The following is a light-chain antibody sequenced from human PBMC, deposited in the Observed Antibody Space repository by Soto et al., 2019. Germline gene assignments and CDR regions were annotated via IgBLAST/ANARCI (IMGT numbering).Light chain of an antibody. CDR3: CSFAGRYTWV. V-gene: IGLV2-11*01. J-gene: IGLJ3*02. Sequence: QSALTQPRSVSGSPGQSVTISCTGTSSDVGGYNYVSWYQQHPGKAPKLMISDVSERPSGVPDRFSGSKSGNTASLTISGLQAEDEADYYCCSFAGRYTWVFGGGTKLTVL. CDR2: DVS. CDR1: SSDVGGYNY.